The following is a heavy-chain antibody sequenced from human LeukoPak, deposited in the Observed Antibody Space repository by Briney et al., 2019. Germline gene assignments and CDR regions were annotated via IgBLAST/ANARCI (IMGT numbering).Heavy chain of an antibody. J-gene: IGHJ4*02. V-gene: IGHV4-38-2*02. CDR3: ARDYDSTTLDY. CDR1: GYSINSGYY. CDR2: IYHNGST. D-gene: IGHD3-22*01. Sequence: PSETLSLTCTVSGYSINSGYYWGWIRQPPGKGLEWIGSIYHNGSTYYNPSLKSRVTISVDTSKNQFSLKLSSVTAADTAVYYCARDYDSTTLDYWGQGTLVTVSS.